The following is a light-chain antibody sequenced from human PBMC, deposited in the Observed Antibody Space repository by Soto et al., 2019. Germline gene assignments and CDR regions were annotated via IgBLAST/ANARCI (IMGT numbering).Light chain of an antibody. V-gene: IGLV2-14*01. CDR1: SSDVGGYNY. CDR2: DVI. J-gene: IGLJ1*01. Sequence: QSALTQPASVSGSPGQSITISCTGTSSDVGGYNYVSWYQQHPGKAPKLMIYDVINRPSGVSNRFSGSKSGNTASLTISGLQAEDEADYYCSSYTSISTLVFGTGTKLTVL. CDR3: SSYTSISTLV.